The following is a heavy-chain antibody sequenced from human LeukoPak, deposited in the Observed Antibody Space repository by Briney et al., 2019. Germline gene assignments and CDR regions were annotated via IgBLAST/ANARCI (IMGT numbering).Heavy chain of an antibody. CDR1: GFTVSSNY. CDR2: IYSGGST. CDR3: ASPIGAGIAVAGLDY. V-gene: IGHV3-53*05. D-gene: IGHD6-19*01. Sequence: GGSLRLSCAASGFTVSSNYMSWVRQAPGKGLEWVSVIYSGGSTYYADSVKGRFTISRDNSKNTLYLQMNSLRAEDTAVYYCASPIGAGIAVAGLDYWGQGTLVTVSS. J-gene: IGHJ4*02.